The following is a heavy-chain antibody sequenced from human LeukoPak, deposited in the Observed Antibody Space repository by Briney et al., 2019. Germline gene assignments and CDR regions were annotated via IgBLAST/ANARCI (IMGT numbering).Heavy chain of an antibody. CDR2: IYYSGST. V-gene: IGHV4-59*01. CDR1: GGSISSYY. Sequence: KPSETLSLTRTVSGGSISSYYWSWIRQPPGKGLEWIGYIYYSGSTNYNPSLKSRVTISVDTSKNQFSLKLSSVTAADTAVYYCARAIGYCTNGVCYTGSYLDYWGQGTLVTVSS. CDR3: ARAIGYCTNGVCYTGSYLDY. J-gene: IGHJ4*02. D-gene: IGHD2-8*01.